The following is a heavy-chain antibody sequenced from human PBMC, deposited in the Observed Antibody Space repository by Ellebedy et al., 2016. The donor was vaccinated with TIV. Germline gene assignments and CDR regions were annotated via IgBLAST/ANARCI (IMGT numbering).Heavy chain of an antibody. V-gene: IGHV4-39*07. CDR3: ARDMGYQLLSDYGMDV. Sequence: SETLSLXXTVSGGSISSSSYYWGWIRQPPGKGLEWIGSIYYSGSTNYNPSLKSRVTISVDTSKNQFSLKLSSVTAADTAVYYCARDMGYQLLSDYGMDVWGQGTTVTVSS. CDR2: IYYSGST. D-gene: IGHD2-2*01. J-gene: IGHJ6*02. CDR1: GGSISSSSYY.